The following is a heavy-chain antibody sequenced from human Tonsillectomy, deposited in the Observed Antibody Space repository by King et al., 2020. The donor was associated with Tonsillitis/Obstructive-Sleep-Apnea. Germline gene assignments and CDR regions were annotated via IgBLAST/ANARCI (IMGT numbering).Heavy chain of an antibody. D-gene: IGHD3-22*01. Sequence: VQLVESGGDLGQPGRSLRLSCAASGFTFDDYAMHWVRQAPGKGLEWVSGISWNSGVRGYADSVKGRFTIPRENAKNSLYLQMNSLRAEDTALYYCVKSSGYRKPFDYWGQGTLVTVSS. CDR3: VKSSGYRKPFDY. V-gene: IGHV3-9*01. J-gene: IGHJ4*02. CDR2: ISWNSGVR. CDR1: GFTFDDYA.